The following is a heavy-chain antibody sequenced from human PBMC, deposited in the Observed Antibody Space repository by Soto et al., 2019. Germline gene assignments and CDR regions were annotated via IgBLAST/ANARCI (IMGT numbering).Heavy chain of an antibody. CDR3: ARDGGRIAAAGTGFDY. CDR1: GFTFSSYG. V-gene: IGHV3-33*01. CDR2: IWYDGSNK. Sequence: QVQLVESGGGVVQPGRSLRLSRAASGFTFSSYGMHWVRQAPGKGLEWVAVIWYDGSNKYYADSVKGRFTISRDNSKNTLYLQMNSLRAEDTAVYYCARDGGRIAAAGTGFDYWGQGTLVTVSS. J-gene: IGHJ4*02. D-gene: IGHD6-13*01.